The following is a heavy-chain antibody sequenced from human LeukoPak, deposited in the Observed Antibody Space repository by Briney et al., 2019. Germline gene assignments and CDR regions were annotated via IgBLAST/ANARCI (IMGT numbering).Heavy chain of an antibody. Sequence: PGGSLRLSRAASGFTFSDYYMSWIRQAPGKGLEWVSYISSSGSTIYYADSVKGRFTISRDNAKNSLYLQMNSLRAEDTAVYYCARSPYLEEVEFDYWGQGTLVTVSS. D-gene: IGHD3-3*01. V-gene: IGHV3-11*01. CDR1: GFTFSDYY. J-gene: IGHJ4*02. CDR2: ISSSGSTI. CDR3: ARSPYLEEVEFDY.